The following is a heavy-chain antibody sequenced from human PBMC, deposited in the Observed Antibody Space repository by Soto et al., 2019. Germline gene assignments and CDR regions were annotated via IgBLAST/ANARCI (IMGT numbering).Heavy chain of an antibody. D-gene: IGHD5-12*01. Sequence: QVQLVQSGAEVKKPGSSVKVSCKASGGTFSSYAISWVRQAPGQGLEWMGGIIPIFGTANYAQKFQGRVTITADESTSTVYMELSSLRSEDTAVYYCAGRGYSGYDSIYYYGMDVWGQGTTVTVSS. CDR1: GGTFSSYA. CDR3: AGRGYSGYDSIYYYGMDV. CDR2: IIPIFGTA. J-gene: IGHJ6*02. V-gene: IGHV1-69*01.